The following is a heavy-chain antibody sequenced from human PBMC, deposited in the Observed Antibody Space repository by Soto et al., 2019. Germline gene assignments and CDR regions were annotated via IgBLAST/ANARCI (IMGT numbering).Heavy chain of an antibody. Sequence: PSETLSLPCAVYGGFLSESYWSWIRQPPGKGLEWIGEINHVGGTNYNPSLKSRVTMSVDTSQNQFSLRRSCVTAAETAMYFCVRIRYQLPSSVLWLDPWGQGTPVTVSS. CDR3: VRIRYQLPSSVLWLDP. CDR2: INHVGGT. CDR1: GGFLSESY. J-gene: IGHJ5*02. V-gene: IGHV4-34*01. D-gene: IGHD3-16*01.